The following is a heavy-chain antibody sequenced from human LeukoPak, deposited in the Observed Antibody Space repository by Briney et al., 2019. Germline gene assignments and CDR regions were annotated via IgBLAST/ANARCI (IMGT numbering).Heavy chain of an antibody. D-gene: IGHD6-13*01. Sequence: GGSLRLSCAASGFTFSDYYMSWIRQAPGKGLEWVSYINSSGSTIYYADSVKSRFTISRDNAKNSLYLQMNSLRAEDTAVYYCASEAAADWIFDYWGQGTLVTVSS. J-gene: IGHJ4*02. V-gene: IGHV3-11*01. CDR2: INSSGSTI. CDR1: GFTFSDYY. CDR3: ASEAAADWIFDY.